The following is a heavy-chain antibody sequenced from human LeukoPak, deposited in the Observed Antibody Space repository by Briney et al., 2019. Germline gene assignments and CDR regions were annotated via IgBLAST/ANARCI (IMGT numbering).Heavy chain of an antibody. D-gene: IGHD3-22*01. CDR3: AREDYYDSGSNDY. CDR2: MNPNSGIT. Sequence: ASVKVSCKASGYTFTSYDINWVRQATGQGLEWMGWMNPNSGITGYAQKFQGRVTISRNTSISTAYMELSSLRSEDTAVYYCAREDYYDSGSNDYWGQGTLVTVSS. CDR1: GYTFTSYD. J-gene: IGHJ4*02. V-gene: IGHV1-8*03.